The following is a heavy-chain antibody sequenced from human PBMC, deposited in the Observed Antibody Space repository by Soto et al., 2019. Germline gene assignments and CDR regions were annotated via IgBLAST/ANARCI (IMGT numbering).Heavy chain of an antibody. CDR2: IYYSGST. D-gene: IGHD3-9*01. V-gene: IGHV4-39*01. CDR1: GGSISSSSYY. Sequence: QLQLQESGPGLVKPSETLSLTCTVSGGSISSSSYYWGWIRQPPGKGLEWIGSIYYSGSTYYNPSLKSRVTISVDTSKNQFSLKLSSVTAADTAVYYCARQLRYFDRLLGYYFDYWGQGTLVTVSS. CDR3: ARQLRYFDRLLGYYFDY. J-gene: IGHJ4*02.